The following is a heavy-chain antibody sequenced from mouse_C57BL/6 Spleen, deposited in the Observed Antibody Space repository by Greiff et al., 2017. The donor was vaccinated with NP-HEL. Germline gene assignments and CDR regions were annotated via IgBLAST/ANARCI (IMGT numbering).Heavy chain of an antibody. CDR1: GFTFSDYG. J-gene: IGHJ4*01. V-gene: IGHV5-17*01. CDR3: AIYSNSYAMDY. D-gene: IGHD2-5*01. CDR2: ISSGSSTI. Sequence: EVKLMESGGGLVKPGGSLKLSCAASGFTFSDYGMHWVRQAPEKGLEWVAYISSGSSTIYYADTVKGRFTISRDTDKNTLFLQMTSLRSEDTAMYYCAIYSNSYAMDYWGQGTSVTVSS.